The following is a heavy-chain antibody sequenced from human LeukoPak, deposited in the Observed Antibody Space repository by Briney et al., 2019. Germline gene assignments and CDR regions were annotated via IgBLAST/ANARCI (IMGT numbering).Heavy chain of an antibody. J-gene: IGHJ3*02. CDR1: GFTFGDYW. V-gene: IGHV3-7*01. CDR3: GRDPPETTGAAFDI. CDR2: ISQDGGTK. Sequence: GGSLRLSCAASGFTFGDYWMTWVRQPPGKGLEWVAAISQDGGTKYFVDSVKGRFTISRDNAKNSLYPQMNSLRAEDTAVYYCGRDPPETTGAAFDIWGQGTMVTVSS. D-gene: IGHD1-1*01.